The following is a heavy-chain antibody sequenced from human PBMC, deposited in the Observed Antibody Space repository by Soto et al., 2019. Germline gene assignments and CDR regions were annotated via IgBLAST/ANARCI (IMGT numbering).Heavy chain of an antibody. V-gene: IGHV3-21*01. Sequence: EVQLVESGGGLVKPGGSLRLSCAASGFTFSSYSMNWVRQAPGKGLEWVSSISSSSSYIYYEDSVKGRFTICRDNAKKAMNLQMNSLRAEDTAVYYCARVRITMVRGALGAYMDVWGKGTTVTVSS. CDR3: ARVRITMVRGALGAYMDV. CDR1: GFTFSSYS. CDR2: ISSSSSYI. J-gene: IGHJ6*03. D-gene: IGHD3-10*01.